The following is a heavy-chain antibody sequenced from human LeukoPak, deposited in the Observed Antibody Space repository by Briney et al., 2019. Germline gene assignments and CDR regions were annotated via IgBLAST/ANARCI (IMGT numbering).Heavy chain of an antibody. Sequence: EASVKVSCKASGYTFTSYYMHWVRQAPGQGLEWMGIINPSGGSTSYAQKFRGRVTMTRDTSTSTAYMELRSLRSDDTAVYYCARETEYSGSYDYYYGMDVWGQGTTVTVSS. D-gene: IGHD1-26*01. CDR3: ARETEYSGSYDYYYGMDV. CDR2: INPSGGST. CDR1: GYTFTSYY. J-gene: IGHJ6*02. V-gene: IGHV1-46*01.